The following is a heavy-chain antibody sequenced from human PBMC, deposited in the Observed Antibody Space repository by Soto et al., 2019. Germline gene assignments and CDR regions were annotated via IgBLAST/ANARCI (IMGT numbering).Heavy chain of an antibody. CDR3: ASEYGSGGSCPLYYGMDV. Sequence: ASVKVSCKASGYTFTSYAMHWVRQAPGQRLEWMGWINAGNGNTKYSQKFQGRVTITRDTSASTAYMELSSLRSEDTAVYYCASEYGSGGSCPLYYGMDVWGQGTTVTCSS. V-gene: IGHV1-3*01. CDR1: GYTFTSYA. D-gene: IGHD2-15*01. CDR2: INAGNGNT. J-gene: IGHJ6*02.